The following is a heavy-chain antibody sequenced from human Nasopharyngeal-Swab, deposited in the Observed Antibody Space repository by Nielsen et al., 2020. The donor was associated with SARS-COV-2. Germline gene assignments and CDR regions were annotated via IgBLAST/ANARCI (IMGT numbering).Heavy chain of an antibody. D-gene: IGHD1-14*01. CDR1: GFISSNYW. J-gene: IGHJ4*02. CDR3: ARAHRLDS. V-gene: IGHV3-7*01. Sequence: GESLKISCAASGFISSNYWMSGVRQAPGKGLEWVANIKQDGSEKYYVDSVKGRFTISRDNAKNSLYLQMNSLRAEDTAVYYCARAHRLDSWGQGTLVTVSS. CDR2: IKQDGSEK.